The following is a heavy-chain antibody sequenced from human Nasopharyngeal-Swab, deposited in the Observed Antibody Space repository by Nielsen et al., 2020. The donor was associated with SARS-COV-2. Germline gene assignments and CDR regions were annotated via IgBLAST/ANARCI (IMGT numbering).Heavy chain of an antibody. D-gene: IGHD6-19*01. CDR2: INPNSGGT. Sequence: ASVKVSCKASGYTFTGCYMHWVRQAPGQGLEWMGRINPNSGGTNYAQKFQGRVTMTRDTSISTAYMELSRLRSDDTAVYYCARDPTSVAGTGDYYYGMDVWGQGTTVTVSS. V-gene: IGHV1-2*06. CDR1: GYTFTGCY. CDR3: ARDPTSVAGTGDYYYGMDV. J-gene: IGHJ6*02.